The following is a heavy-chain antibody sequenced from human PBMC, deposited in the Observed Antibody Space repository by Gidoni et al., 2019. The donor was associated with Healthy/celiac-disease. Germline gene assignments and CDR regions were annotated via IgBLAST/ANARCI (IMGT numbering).Heavy chain of an antibody. CDR1: GFTVSSYA. Sequence: EVQLLESGGGLLQPGGSLRLSCAASGFTVSSYAMSWVRQAPGKGLEWVSASSGSGGSTYYADSVKGRFTISRDISKNTLYLQMNSLRAEDTAVYYCAKANSGWFSYFDYWGQGTLVTVSS. CDR2: SSGSGGST. V-gene: IGHV3-23*01. CDR3: AKANSGWFSYFDY. J-gene: IGHJ4*02. D-gene: IGHD6-19*01.